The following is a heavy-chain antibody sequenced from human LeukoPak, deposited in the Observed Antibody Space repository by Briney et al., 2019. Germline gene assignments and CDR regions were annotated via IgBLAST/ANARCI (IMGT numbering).Heavy chain of an antibody. CDR3: ARWYYDILTGYWGAPFDY. CDR2: IIPILGIA. Sequence: SVKVSCKASGGTFSSYAISWVRQAPGQGLEWMGRIIPILGIANYAQKFQGRVTITADKSTSTAYMGLSSLRSEDTAVYYCARWYYDILTGYWGAPFDYWGQGTLVTVSS. J-gene: IGHJ4*02. CDR1: GGTFSSYA. D-gene: IGHD3-9*01. V-gene: IGHV1-69*04.